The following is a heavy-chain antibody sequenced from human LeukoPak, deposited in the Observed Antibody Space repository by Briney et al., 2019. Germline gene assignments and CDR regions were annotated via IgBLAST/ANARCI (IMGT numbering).Heavy chain of an antibody. CDR1: GYSFTSYW. CDR3: ASVDTAMVYYDAFDI. D-gene: IGHD5-18*01. V-gene: IGHV5-51*01. Sequence: GESLKISCKGSGYSFTSYWIGWVRQMPGKGLEWMGIIYPGDSDTRYSPSFQGQVTISADKSISTAYLQWSSLKASDTAMYYCASVDTAMVYYDAFDIWGQGTMVTVSS. J-gene: IGHJ3*02. CDR2: IYPGDSDT.